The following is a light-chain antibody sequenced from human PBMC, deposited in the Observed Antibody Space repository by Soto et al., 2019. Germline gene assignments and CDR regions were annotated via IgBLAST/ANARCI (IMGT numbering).Light chain of an antibody. J-gene: IGLJ2*01. CDR1: SSDVGGYNF. CDR2: EVS. CDR3: TSFTSTRTLI. Sequence: QSVLTQPASVSGSPGQSITISCTGTSSDVGGYNFVSWYQQYPGKVPKLMIYEVSNRPSGVSNRFSGSKSGNTASLTISGLQAEDEANYYCTSFTSTRTLIFGGGTKVTVL. V-gene: IGLV2-14*01.